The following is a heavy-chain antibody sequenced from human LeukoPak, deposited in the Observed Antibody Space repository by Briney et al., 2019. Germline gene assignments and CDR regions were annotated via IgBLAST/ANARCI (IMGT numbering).Heavy chain of an antibody. J-gene: IGHJ4*02. Sequence: GASVTVSCKASGYSFTSYDLSWVRQAPGQGLEWMGWMNPNSGNTGYAQKFQGRVTMTRDTSISTAYMELTSLTSEDTAIYYCARGLAVAGTGYWGQGTLVTVSS. CDR1: GYSFTSYD. CDR2: MNPNSGNT. CDR3: ARGLAVAGTGY. V-gene: IGHV1-8*01. D-gene: IGHD6-19*01.